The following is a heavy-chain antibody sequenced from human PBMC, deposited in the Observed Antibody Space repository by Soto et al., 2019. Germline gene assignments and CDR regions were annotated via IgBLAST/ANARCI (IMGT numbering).Heavy chain of an antibody. V-gene: IGHV3-30*18. Sequence: PGGFLRLSCAASGFTFSSYGMHWVRQAPGKGLEWVAVISYDGSNKYYADSVKGRFTISRDNSKNTLYLQMNSLRAEDTAVYYCAKIVVVVAAPNYGMDVWGQGTTVTVSS. D-gene: IGHD2-15*01. CDR1: GFTFSSYG. J-gene: IGHJ6*01. CDR3: AKIVVVVAAPNYGMDV. CDR2: ISYDGSNK.